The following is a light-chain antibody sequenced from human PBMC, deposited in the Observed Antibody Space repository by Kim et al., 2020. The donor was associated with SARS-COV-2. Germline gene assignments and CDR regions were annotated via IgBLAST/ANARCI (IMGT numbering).Light chain of an antibody. CDR3: NSYSRTSTELL. CDR2: DVT. V-gene: IGLV2-14*03. Sequence: QSVLTQPASVSGSPGQSITISCTGTTSDIGGYDYVSWYQQHPGKVPKLIIFDVTNRPSGLSNRFSGSKSGNTASLTISGLQAEDEADYYCNSYSRTSTELLFGGGTQLTVL. CDR1: TSDIGGYDY. J-gene: IGLJ2*01.